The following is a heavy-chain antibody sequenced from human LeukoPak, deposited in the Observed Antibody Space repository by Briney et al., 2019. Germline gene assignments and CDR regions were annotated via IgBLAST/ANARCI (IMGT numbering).Heavy chain of an antibody. J-gene: IGHJ5*02. CDR1: GGSFSGYY. Sequence: SETLSLTCAVYGGSFSGYYWSWIRQPPGKGLEWIGEINHSGSTNYNPSLKSRVTISVDTSKNQFSLKLSSVTAADTAVYYCARDFPLSSSWYHNWFDPWGQGTLVTVSS. V-gene: IGHV4-34*01. CDR3: ARDFPLSSSWYHNWFDP. CDR2: INHSGST. D-gene: IGHD6-13*01.